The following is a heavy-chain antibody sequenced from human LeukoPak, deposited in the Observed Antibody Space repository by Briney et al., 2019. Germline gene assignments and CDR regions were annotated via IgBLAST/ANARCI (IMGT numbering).Heavy chain of an antibody. V-gene: IGHV4-39*01. CDR2: IFYSGTT. D-gene: IGHD3-16*02. J-gene: IGHJ3*02. Sequence: PSETLSLTCTVSGNSISSSSSYWDWIRQPPGKGLEWIGSIFYSGTTYYNPSLKSRVTISVDTSKSQFSLKLTSVTAADTAVYYCARLGGYHDGFDIWGQGTMVTVSS. CDR3: ARLGGYHDGFDI. CDR1: GNSISSSSSY.